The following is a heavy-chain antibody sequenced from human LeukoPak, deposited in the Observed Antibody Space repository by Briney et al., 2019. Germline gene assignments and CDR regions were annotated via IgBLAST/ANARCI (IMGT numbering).Heavy chain of an antibody. V-gene: IGHV3-30*02. CDR1: GSTFSSYG. J-gene: IGHJ4*02. Sequence: QTGGSLRLSCAASGSTFSSYGMHWVRQAPGKGLEWVAFIRYDGINKYYADSVKGRFTISRDTSKNTVSLQMNSLRAEDTAVYYCAGDKTTGGWYEFDYWGQGTLVTVSS. CDR2: IRYDGINK. CDR3: AGDKTTGGWYEFDY. D-gene: IGHD6-19*01.